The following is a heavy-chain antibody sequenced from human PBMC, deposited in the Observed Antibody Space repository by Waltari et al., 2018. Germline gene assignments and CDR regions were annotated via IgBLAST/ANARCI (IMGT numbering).Heavy chain of an antibody. CDR1: GGSISSYY. V-gene: IGHV4-59*01. CDR2: IYYSGST. D-gene: IGHD5-12*01. J-gene: IGHJ4*02. CDR3: ARVSGRPGYHLEY. Sequence: QVQLQESGPGLVKPSETLSLTCTVSGGSISSYYWSWIRQPPGKGLEWIGYIYYSGSTNYTPPLKSRVTISVDTSKNQFSLKLSSVTAADTAVYYCARVSGRPGYHLEYGGQGTLVTVSS.